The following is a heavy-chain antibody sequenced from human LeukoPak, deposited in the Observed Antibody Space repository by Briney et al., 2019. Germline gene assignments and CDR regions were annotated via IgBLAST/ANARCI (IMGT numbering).Heavy chain of an antibody. CDR3: ARHDYYGSGSLPGGY. D-gene: IGHD3-10*01. CDR2: VHYSGSA. Sequence: SETLSLTCAVYGGSFSGYYWSWLRQPPGRGLEWIGEVHYSGSANYNPSLKSRVTISVDTSKNQFSLKLSSVTAADTAVYYCARHDYYGSGSLPGGYWGQGTLVTVSS. J-gene: IGHJ4*02. V-gene: IGHV4-34*01. CDR1: GGSFSGYY.